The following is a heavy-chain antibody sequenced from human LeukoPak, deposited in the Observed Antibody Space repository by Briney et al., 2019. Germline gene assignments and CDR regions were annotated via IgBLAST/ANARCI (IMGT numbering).Heavy chain of an antibody. CDR2: ISWDGGST. J-gene: IGHJ4*02. V-gene: IGHV3-43D*03. Sequence: GSLRLSCAASGFTFDDYAMHWVRQAPGKGLEWVSLISWDGGSTYYADSVKGRFSISRDNSKNSLYLQMNSLRAEDTAVYYCATDPYGDYVSSSFDYWGQGTLVTVSS. CDR3: ATDPYGDYVSSSFDY. D-gene: IGHD4-17*01. CDR1: GFTFDDYA.